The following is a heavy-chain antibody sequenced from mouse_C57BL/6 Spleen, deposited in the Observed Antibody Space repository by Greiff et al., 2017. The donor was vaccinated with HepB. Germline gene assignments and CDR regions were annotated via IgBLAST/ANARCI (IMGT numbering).Heavy chain of an antibody. Sequence: QVQLQQSGAELVKPGASVKLSCKASGYTFTSYWMHWVKQRPGQGLEWIGMIHPNSGSTNYNEKFKSKATLTVDKSSSTAYMQLSSLTSEDSAVYYCAIPPAYYSNPYYFDYWGQGTTLTVSS. V-gene: IGHV1-64*01. J-gene: IGHJ2*01. D-gene: IGHD2-5*01. CDR2: IHPNSGST. CDR3: AIPPAYYSNPYYFDY. CDR1: GYTFTSYW.